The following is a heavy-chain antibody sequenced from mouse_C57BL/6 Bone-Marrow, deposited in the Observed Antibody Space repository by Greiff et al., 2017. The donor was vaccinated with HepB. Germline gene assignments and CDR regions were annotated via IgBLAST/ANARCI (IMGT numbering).Heavy chain of an antibody. CDR2: ISYDGSN. Sequence: DVKLVESGPGLVKPSQSLSLTCSVTGYSITSGYYWNWIRQFPGNKLEWMGYISYDGSNNYNPSLKNRISITRDTSKNQFFLKLNSVTTEDTATYYCARDGTTVTLRGYAMDYWGQGTSVTVSS. J-gene: IGHJ4*01. CDR1: GYSITSGYY. CDR3: ARDGTTVTLRGYAMDY. V-gene: IGHV3-6*01. D-gene: IGHD1-1*01.